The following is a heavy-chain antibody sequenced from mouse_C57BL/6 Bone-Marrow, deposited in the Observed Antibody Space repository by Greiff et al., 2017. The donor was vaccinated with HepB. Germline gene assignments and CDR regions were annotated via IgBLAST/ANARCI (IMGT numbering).Heavy chain of an antibody. CDR2: INPSNGGT. CDR1: GYTFTSYW. Sequence: VQLQQPGTELVKPGASVKLSCKASGYTFTSYWMHWVKQRPGQGLEWIGNINPSNGGTNYNEKFKSKATLTVDKSSSTAYMQLSSLTSEDSAVYYCAREGTTVVAHYYAMDYWGQGTTLTVSS. D-gene: IGHD1-1*01. J-gene: IGHJ4*01. V-gene: IGHV1-53*01. CDR3: AREGTTVVAHYYAMDY.